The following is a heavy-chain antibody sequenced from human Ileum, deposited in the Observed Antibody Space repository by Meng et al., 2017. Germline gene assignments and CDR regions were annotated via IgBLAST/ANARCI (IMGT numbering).Heavy chain of an antibody. CDR1: GFSFSSYE. J-gene: IGHJ4*02. CDR3: TRSAKLLLF. CDR2: ISSSGDTI. Sequence: GGSLRLSCAASGFSFSSYEMNWVRQAPGKGLEWGSYISSSGDTIYYTDSVKGRFTISRDNAKNSLYLQMKSLRAEDTALYYCTRSAKLLLFGGQGTLVTVSS. D-gene: IGHD2/OR15-2a*01. V-gene: IGHV3-48*03.